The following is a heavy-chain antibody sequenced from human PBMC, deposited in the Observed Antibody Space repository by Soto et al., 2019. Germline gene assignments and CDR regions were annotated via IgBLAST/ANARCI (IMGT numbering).Heavy chain of an antibody. J-gene: IGHJ6*03. D-gene: IGHD6-13*01. V-gene: IGHV3-23*01. CDR3: AKPPSAGRSYYYYYMDV. CDR2: ISSSGGST. Sequence: GGSLRLSCAASGFTFSTYAMSWVRQAPGKGLEWVSAISSSGGSTYYADSVKGRFTISRDNSKNTLYLQMNSLRAEDTAVYYCAKPPSAGRSYYYYYMDVWGKGTTVTVSS. CDR1: GFTFSTYA.